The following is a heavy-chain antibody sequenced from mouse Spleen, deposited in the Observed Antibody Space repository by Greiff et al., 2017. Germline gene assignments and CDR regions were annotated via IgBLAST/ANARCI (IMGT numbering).Heavy chain of an antibody. Sequence: VQLKQSGPELVKPGASVKISCKASGYSFTGYYMNWVKQSPEKSLEWIGEINPSTGGTTYNQKFKAKATLTVDKSSSTAYMQLKSLTSEDSAVYYCAREDGYYHAMDYWGQGTSVTVSS. V-gene: IGHV1-42*01. D-gene: IGHD2-3*01. CDR3: AREDGYYHAMDY. CDR2: INPSTGGT. J-gene: IGHJ4*01. CDR1: GYSFTGYY.